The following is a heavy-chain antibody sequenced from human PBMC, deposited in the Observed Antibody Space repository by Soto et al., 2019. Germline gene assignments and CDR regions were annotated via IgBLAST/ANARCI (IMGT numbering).Heavy chain of an antibody. CDR2: INVYNGNT. V-gene: IGHV1-18*01. J-gene: IGHJ4*02. CDR1: GYTFTSYA. Sequence: QVQLVQSGAEVKKPGASVKVSCKASGYTFTSYAISWVRQAPGQGLEWMGWINVYNGNTKYAQKLQGRVTMTTDTSPSTAYLELRSLISADTAVYYSARDLGAGVVDYWGQGTLVSVSS. D-gene: IGHD6-19*01. CDR3: ARDLGAGVVDY.